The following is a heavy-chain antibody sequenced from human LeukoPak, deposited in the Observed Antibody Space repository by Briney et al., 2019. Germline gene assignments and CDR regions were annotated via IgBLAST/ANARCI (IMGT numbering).Heavy chain of an antibody. J-gene: IGHJ5*02. CDR2: ISSSGSTI. CDR1: GFTFSSYE. V-gene: IGHV3-48*03. Sequence: GGSLRLSCAASGFTFSSYEMNWVRQAPGKGLEWVSYISSSGSTIYYADSVKGRFTISRDNAKNSLYLQMNSLRAEDTAVYYCARVKGNWFDPWGQGTLVTVSS. CDR3: ARVKGNWFDP.